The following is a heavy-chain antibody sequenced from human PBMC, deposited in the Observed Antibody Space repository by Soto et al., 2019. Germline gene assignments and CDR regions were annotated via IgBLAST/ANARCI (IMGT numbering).Heavy chain of an antibody. J-gene: IGHJ4*02. CDR3: ARPWAVYGDFGY. CDR2: MNPNSGNT. CDR1: GYTFTTYD. V-gene: IGHV1-8*01. D-gene: IGHD4-17*01. Sequence: QVQLVQSGAEVKKPGASVKVSCKASGYTFTTYDINWVRQATGQGLEWMGWMNPNSGNTGYAQKFQGRGTMTRNTSMSTAYMELSSLRSEDTAVYYCARPWAVYGDFGYWGQGTLVTVSS.